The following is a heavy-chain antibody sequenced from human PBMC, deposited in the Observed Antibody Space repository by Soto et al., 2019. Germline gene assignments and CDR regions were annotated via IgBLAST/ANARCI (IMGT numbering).Heavy chain of an antibody. D-gene: IGHD2-2*01. J-gene: IGHJ3*02. CDR3: ARDHTASGGYCSSTSCYYAFDI. CDR1: GGTFSSYA. CDR2: IIPIFGTA. V-gene: IGHV1-69*01. Sequence: QVQLVQSGAEVKKPGSSVKVSCKASGGTFSSYAISWVRQAPGQGLEWMGGIIPIFGTANYAQKFEGRVTITADESTSTAYMGLSSLRSEDTAVYYCARDHTASGGYCSSTSCYYAFDIWGQGTMVTVSS.